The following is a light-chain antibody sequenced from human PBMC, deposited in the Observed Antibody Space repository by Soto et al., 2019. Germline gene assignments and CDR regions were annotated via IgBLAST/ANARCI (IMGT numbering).Light chain of an antibody. J-gene: IGKJ1*01. V-gene: IGKV3-20*01. CDR3: QQYSRSPLT. Sequence: ENVLAQSPGTLSLSPWERATLSCRASQSVSRSYIAWYQQKPGQAPRLLIYGASRRATGIPDRFSGGGSETDFTLTISRLEPEDFAVYYCQQYSRSPLTFGQGTKVDI. CDR1: QSVSRSY. CDR2: GAS.